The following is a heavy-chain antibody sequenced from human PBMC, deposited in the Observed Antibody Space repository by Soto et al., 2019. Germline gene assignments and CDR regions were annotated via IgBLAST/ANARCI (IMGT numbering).Heavy chain of an antibody. J-gene: IGHJ4*02. CDR2: ISGDGSQT. D-gene: IGHD2-2*01. Sequence: EVQLVESGGGLVQPGGSLRLSCAASGFTFSSDWMHWVRQVPGKGLVWVSHISGDGSQTGYAGSVKGRFTVSRDNAKNTLYLQMNSLRDEDTAVYYCARDFPNCSSASCYSYWGQGTLVTVSS. CDR3: ARDFPNCSSASCYSY. V-gene: IGHV3-74*01. CDR1: GFTFSSDW.